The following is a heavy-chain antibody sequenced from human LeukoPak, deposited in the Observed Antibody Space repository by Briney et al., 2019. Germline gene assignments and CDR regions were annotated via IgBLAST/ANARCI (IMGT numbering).Heavy chain of an antibody. CDR2: IYPGDSDT. J-gene: IGHJ4*02. D-gene: IGHD5-18*01. V-gene: IGHV5-51*01. CDR3: ARHLEANSYGYDPFDY. Sequence: GESLKISCKGSGYSFTTYWIGWVRQVPGKDLEWMGIIYPGDSDTRYSPSFQGQVTISADKSISTAYLQWRSLKASDTAMYYCARHLEANSYGYDPFDYWGQGTLVTVSS. CDR1: GYSFTTYW.